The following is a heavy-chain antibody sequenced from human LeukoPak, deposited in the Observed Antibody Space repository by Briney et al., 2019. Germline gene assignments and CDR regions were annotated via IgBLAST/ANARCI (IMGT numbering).Heavy chain of an antibody. CDR3: ASITMVRGVIGY. J-gene: IGHJ4*02. D-gene: IGHD3-10*01. Sequence: SVKVSCKASGGTFSSYAISWVRQAPGQGLEWMGGIIPIFGTANYAQKFQGRVTITTDESTSTAYMELSSLRSEDTAVYYCASITMVRGVIGYWGQGTLVTVS. CDR2: IIPIFGTA. V-gene: IGHV1-69*05. CDR1: GGTFSSYA.